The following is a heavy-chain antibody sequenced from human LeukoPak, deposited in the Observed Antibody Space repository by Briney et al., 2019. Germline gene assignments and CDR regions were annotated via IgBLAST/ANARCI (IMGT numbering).Heavy chain of an antibody. CDR1: GFTFSDYY. CDR2: ISSSGSTI. CDR3: ARDQGGWDYDSSGTHYFDY. D-gene: IGHD3-22*01. Sequence: GSLRLSCAASGFTFSDYYMSWIRQAPGKGLEWVSYISSSGSTIYYADSVKGRFTISRDNAKNSLYLQMNSLRAEDTAVYYCARDQGGWDYDSSGTHYFDYWGQGTLVTVSS. J-gene: IGHJ4*02. V-gene: IGHV3-11*01.